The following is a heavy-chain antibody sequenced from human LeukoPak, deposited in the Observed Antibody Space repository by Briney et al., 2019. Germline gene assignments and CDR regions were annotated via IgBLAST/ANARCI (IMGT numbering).Heavy chain of an antibody. CDR2: ISGGGGST. J-gene: IGHJ4*02. D-gene: IGHD2-21*02. V-gene: IGHV3-23*01. CDR3: AKSRHIVVVTATYY. CDR1: GFTFSSYA. Sequence: GGSLRLSCAASGFTFSSYAMSWVRQAPGKGLEWVSAISGGGGSTYYADSVKGRFTISRDNSKNTLYLQMNSLRAEDTAVYYCAKSRHIVVVTATYYWGQGTLVTVSS.